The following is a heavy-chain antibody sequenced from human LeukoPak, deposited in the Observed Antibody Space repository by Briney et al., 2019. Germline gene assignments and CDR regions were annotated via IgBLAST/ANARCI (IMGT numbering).Heavy chain of an antibody. Sequence: SETLSLTCNVSGGSIRGYYWSWIRQPPGKGLEWIGFIFYSGTTNYNPSLKSRVTISVDTSKNQFSLKLSSVTAADTAVYYCARGGWNKFDYWGQGTPVTVSS. CDR1: GGSIRGYY. CDR2: IFYSGTT. CDR3: ARGGWNKFDY. D-gene: IGHD3-22*01. V-gene: IGHV4-59*01. J-gene: IGHJ4*02.